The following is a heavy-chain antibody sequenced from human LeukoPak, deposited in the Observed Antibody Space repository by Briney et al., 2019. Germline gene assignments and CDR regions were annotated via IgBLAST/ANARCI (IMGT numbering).Heavy chain of an antibody. D-gene: IGHD6-6*01. J-gene: IGHJ4*02. CDR2: IFYNGRT. CDR3: ARHLYSSSTDF. Sequence: PSETLSLTCTVSGGSLSSINYYWGWIRQPPGKGLEWIGNIFYNGRTYYNPSLKSRVTISVDTSNNQFSLKLSSVTAADTAVYYCARHLYSSSTDFWGQGTLVTVSS. CDR1: GGSLSSINYY. V-gene: IGHV4-39*01.